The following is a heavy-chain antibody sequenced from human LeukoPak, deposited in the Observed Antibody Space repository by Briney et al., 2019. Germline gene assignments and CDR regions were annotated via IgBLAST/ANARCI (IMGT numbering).Heavy chain of an antibody. V-gene: IGHV3-66*01. D-gene: IGHD3-22*01. CDR1: GFTFSSYS. CDR2: IYSGGST. CDR3: ARDPGDYYDSSGYLWR. Sequence: PGGSLRLSCAASGFTFSSYSMNWVRQAPGKGLEWVSVIYSGGSTYYADSVKGRFTISRGNSKNTLYLQTNSLRAEDTAVYYCARDPGDYYDSSGYLWRWGQGTLVTVSS. J-gene: IGHJ4*02.